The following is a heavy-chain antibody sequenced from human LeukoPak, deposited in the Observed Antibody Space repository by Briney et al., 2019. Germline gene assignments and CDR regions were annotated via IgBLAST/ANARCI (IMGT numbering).Heavy chain of an antibody. CDR1: GFTLSNYL. J-gene: IGHJ5*02. CDR3: AKPQVLPPKWFDP. Sequence: GGSLRLSCAASGFTLSNYLMSWVRQAPGKGLEWVANIKEDGSEEYYVDSVKGRFTISRDNAKNSLYLQMNSLRAEDTAVYYCAKPQVLPPKWFDPWGQGTLVTVSS. CDR2: IKEDGSEE. V-gene: IGHV3-7*01.